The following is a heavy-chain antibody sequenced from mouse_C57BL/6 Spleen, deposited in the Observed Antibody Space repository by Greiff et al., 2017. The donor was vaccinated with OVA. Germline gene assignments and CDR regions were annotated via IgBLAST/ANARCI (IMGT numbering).Heavy chain of an antibody. J-gene: IGHJ3*01. V-gene: IGHV1-26*01. D-gene: IGHD1-1*01. Sequence: EVQLQESGPELVKPGASVKISCKASGYTFTDYYMNWVKQSHGKSLEWIGDINPNNGGTSYNQKFKGKATLTVDKSSSTAYMELRSLTSEDSAVYYCARWAYGSSYEGVLIAYWGQGTLVTVSA. CDR1: GYTFTDYY. CDR2: INPNNGGT. CDR3: ARWAYGSSYEGVLIAY.